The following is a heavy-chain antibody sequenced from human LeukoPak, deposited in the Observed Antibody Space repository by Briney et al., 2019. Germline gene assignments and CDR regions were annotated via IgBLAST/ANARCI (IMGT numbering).Heavy chain of an antibody. CDR2: IYTSGST. D-gene: IGHD3-22*01. Sequence: SETLSLTCTVSTGSISSYYWSWIRQPAGKGLEWIGRIYTSGSTKYNPSLKSRVTMSVDTSTNQFSLKLNSVTAADTAVYYCAKSNGYGLIDIWGQGTMVTVSS. CDR1: TGSISSYY. V-gene: IGHV4-4*07. CDR3: AKSNGYGLIDI. J-gene: IGHJ3*02.